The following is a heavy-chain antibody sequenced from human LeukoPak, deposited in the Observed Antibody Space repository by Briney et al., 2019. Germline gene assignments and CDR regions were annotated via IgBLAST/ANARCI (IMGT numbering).Heavy chain of an antibody. CDR2: IIAILGIA. Sequence: SVKVSCKASGGTFSSYTISWVRQAPGQGLEWMGRIIAILGIANYAQKFQGRVTITADKSTSTAYMELSSLRSEDTAVYYCAASPLGPLEWLYWFDPWGQGTLVTVSS. J-gene: IGHJ5*02. D-gene: IGHD3-3*01. CDR1: GGTFSSYT. V-gene: IGHV1-69*02. CDR3: AASPLGPLEWLYWFDP.